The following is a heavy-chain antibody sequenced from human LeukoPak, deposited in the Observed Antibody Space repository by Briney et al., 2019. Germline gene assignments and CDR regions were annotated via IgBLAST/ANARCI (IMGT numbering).Heavy chain of an antibody. Sequence: PSKTLSLTCSVSGASISGGTYYWGWIRQPPGKGLEWIGRIYYTGSTYDNPSLKSRVTISVDTSNNQFSLKLSSVTAADTAVYYCARRGGSGRAFDYWGQGTLVTVSS. V-gene: IGHV4-39*01. CDR3: ARRGGSGRAFDY. J-gene: IGHJ4*02. CDR1: GASISGGTYY. D-gene: IGHD1-26*01. CDR2: IYYTGST.